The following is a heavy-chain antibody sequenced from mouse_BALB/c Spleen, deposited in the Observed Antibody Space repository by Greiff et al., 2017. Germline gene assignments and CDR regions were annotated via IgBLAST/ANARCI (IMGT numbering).Heavy chain of an antibody. J-gene: IGHJ4*01. CDR3: ARNLPKEGYAMDY. V-gene: IGHV5-9*03. Sequence: EVQLVESGGGLVKPGGSPKLSCAASGFTFSSYTMSWVRQTPEKRLEWVATISSGGGNTYYPDSVKGRFTISRDNAKNNLYLQMSSLRSEDTALYYCARNLPKEGYAMDYWGQGTSVTVSS. CDR2: ISSGGGNT. D-gene: IGHD2-1*01. CDR1: GFTFSSYT.